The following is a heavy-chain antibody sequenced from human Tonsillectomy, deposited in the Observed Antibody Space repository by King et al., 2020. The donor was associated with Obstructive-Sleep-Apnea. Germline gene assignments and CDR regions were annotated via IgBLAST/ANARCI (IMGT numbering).Heavy chain of an antibody. CDR2: FHDSGST. CDR3: ARDSSYCSGGSCYSADFDY. Sequence: MQLQESGPGLVKPSENLSLTCTVSGASFSSYYWSWIRQPPGKGLEWIGNFHDSGSTNYSPSLKRRVTISVDTSNNQFSLKLSSVTAADTAVYYCARDSSYCSGGSCYSADFDYWGQGTLVTVSS. V-gene: IGHV4-59*01. D-gene: IGHD2-15*01. CDR1: GASFSSYY. J-gene: IGHJ4*02.